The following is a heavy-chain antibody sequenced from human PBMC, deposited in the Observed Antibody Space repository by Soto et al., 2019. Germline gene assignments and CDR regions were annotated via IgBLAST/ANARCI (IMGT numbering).Heavy chain of an antibody. D-gene: IGHD5-18*01. CDR3: AKSVDTAMVYCYYYMDV. Sequence: QVQLVESGGGVVQPGRSLRLSCAASGFTFSSYGMHLVRQAPGKGLEWVAVISYDGSNKYYADSVKGRFTISRDNSKNTLYLQRNSLRAEDTAVYYCAKSVDTAMVYCYYYMDVWGKGTTVTVSS. J-gene: IGHJ6*03. CDR1: GFTFSSYG. V-gene: IGHV3-30*18. CDR2: ISYDGSNK.